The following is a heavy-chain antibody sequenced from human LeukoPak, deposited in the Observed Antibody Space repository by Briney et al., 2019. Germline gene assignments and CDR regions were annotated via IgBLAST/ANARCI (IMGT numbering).Heavy chain of an antibody. J-gene: IGHJ5*02. CDR2: IYYSGST. CDR3: ASRIAVAGPNWFDP. CDR1: GGSISSSSDY. Sequence: SETLSLTCTVSGGSISSSSDYWGWIRQPPGKGLEWIGSIYYSGSTYYNPSLKSRVTISVDTSKNQFSLKLSSVTAADTAVYYCASRIAVAGPNWFDPWGQGTLVTVSS. V-gene: IGHV4-39*01. D-gene: IGHD6-19*01.